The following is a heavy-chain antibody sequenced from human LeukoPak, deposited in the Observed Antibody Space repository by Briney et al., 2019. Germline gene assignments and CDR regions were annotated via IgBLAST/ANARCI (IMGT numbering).Heavy chain of an antibody. J-gene: IGHJ3*02. Sequence: GGSLRLSCAASGFTFSSYEMNWVRQAPGKGLEWVSYISSSGSTIYYADSVKGRFTISRDNAKNSLYLQMNSLRAEDTAVYYCAREWGAHDAFDIWGQGTMVTVSS. CDR3: AREWGAHDAFDI. CDR2: ISSSGSTI. CDR1: GFTFSSYE. D-gene: IGHD1-26*01. V-gene: IGHV3-48*03.